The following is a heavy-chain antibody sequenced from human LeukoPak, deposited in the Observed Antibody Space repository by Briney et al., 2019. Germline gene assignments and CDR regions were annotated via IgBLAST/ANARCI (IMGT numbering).Heavy chain of an antibody. CDR2: IYYSGST. D-gene: IGHD3-22*01. V-gene: IGHV4-39*01. J-gene: IGHJ4*02. CDR3: ARHKPYYHDSSGYYDY. CDR1: GGSISSSSYY. Sequence: SETLSLTCTVSGGSISSSSYYWGWIRQPPGKGLEWIGSIYYSGSTYYNPSLKSRVTISVDTSKNQFSLKLSSVTAADTVVYYCARHKPYYHDSSGYYDYWGQGTLVTVSS.